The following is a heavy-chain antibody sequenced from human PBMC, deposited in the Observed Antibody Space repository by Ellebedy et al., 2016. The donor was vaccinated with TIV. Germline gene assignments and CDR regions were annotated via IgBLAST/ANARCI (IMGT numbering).Heavy chain of an antibody. D-gene: IGHD1-26*01. Sequence: PGGSLRLSCRGSGLIFSNAWMNWVRQAPGKGLEWVSYTSSSSTIYYADSVKGRFTISRDNAKNSLYLQMNSLRAEDTAVYYCARDPPYWAEWELKPGLSYWGQGTLVTVSS. V-gene: IGHV3-69-1*01. CDR3: ARDPPYWAEWELKPGLSY. CDR2: TSSSSTI. J-gene: IGHJ4*02. CDR1: GLIFSNAW.